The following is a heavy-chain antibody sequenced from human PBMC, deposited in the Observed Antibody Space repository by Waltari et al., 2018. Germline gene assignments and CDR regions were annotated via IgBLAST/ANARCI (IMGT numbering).Heavy chain of an antibody. CDR1: GGTFSSYA. CDR3: ARGFREYCSSTSCYYRY. Sequence: QVQLVQSGAEVKKPGSSVKVSCKASGGTFSSYAISGVRQAPGQGLEWMGGIIPIFGTANYAQKFQGRVTITADESTSTAYMELSSLRSEDTAVYYCARGFREYCSSTSCYYRYWGQGTLVTVSS. V-gene: IGHV1-69*01. CDR2: IIPIFGTA. D-gene: IGHD2-2*01. J-gene: IGHJ4*02.